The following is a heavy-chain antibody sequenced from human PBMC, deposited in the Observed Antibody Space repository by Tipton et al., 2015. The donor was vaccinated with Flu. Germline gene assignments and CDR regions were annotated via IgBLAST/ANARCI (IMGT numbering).Heavy chain of an antibody. Sequence: TLSLTCTVSSGSISNYYWSWIRQPAGKGLEWIGRIYTSGSSNYNPSLKSRVTMSVDTSKNQFSLKLSSVTAADTAVYYCARDGDDDFWSGYRQADYYGMDVWGQGTTVTVSS. J-gene: IGHJ6*02. V-gene: IGHV4-4*07. D-gene: IGHD3-3*01. CDR3: ARDGDDDFWSGYRQADYYGMDV. CDR1: SGSISNYY. CDR2: IYTSGSS.